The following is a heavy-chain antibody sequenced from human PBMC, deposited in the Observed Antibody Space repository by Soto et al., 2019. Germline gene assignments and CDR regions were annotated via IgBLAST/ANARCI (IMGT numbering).Heavy chain of an antibody. CDR3: ARREIQGPIDY. V-gene: IGHV4-28*01. CDR1: GYSISSSNW. D-gene: IGHD1-26*01. Sequence: QVQLQESGPGLVKPSDTLSLTCAVSGYSISSSNWWGWIRQHPGKGLEWIGYIYYSGTTYYNPSLKSRVTMSVDTSTNQFSLKLTAVTAVDTAVYYCARREIQGPIDYWGQGTLVPVSA. CDR2: IYYSGTT. J-gene: IGHJ4*02.